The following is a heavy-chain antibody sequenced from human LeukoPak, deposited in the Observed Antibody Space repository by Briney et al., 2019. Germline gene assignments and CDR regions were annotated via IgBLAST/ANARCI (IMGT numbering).Heavy chain of an antibody. CDR3: AKGDYTSGQYRLFDY. D-gene: IGHD3-22*01. Sequence: GGSLRLSCAASGLTFDDYAMHWVRQAPGKGLEWVSAIIWDGDITYHSDSVRGRFTISRDNRKRSLSLQMNSLRPEDTALYYCAKGDYTSGQYRLFDYWRQGTLVTVSS. CDR1: GLTFDDYA. CDR2: IIWDGDIT. J-gene: IGHJ4*02. V-gene: IGHV3-43D*03.